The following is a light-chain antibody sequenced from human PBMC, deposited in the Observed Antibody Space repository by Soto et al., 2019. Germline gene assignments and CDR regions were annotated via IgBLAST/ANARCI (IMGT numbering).Light chain of an antibody. CDR2: GAS. CDR1: QSVSSN. J-gene: IGKJ1*01. Sequence: EIGMTQSPATLPVSPGERATLSCRASQSVSSNLAWYQQKPGQAPRLLIYGASTRATGIPARFSGSGSGTEFTLTISSLQSEDFAVYYCQQYNNWPPKTFGQGTKV. CDR3: QQYNNWPPKT. V-gene: IGKV3-15*01.